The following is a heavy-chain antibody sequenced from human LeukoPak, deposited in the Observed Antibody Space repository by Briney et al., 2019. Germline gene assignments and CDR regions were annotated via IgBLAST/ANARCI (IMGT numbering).Heavy chain of an antibody. D-gene: IGHD3-10*01. CDR1: GFTFSSYG. J-gene: IGHJ4*02. V-gene: IGHV3-33*01. Sequence: GRSLRLSCAASGFTFSSYGMHWVRQAPGKGLEWVAVIWYDGSNKYYADSVKGRFTISRDNSKNTLYLQMNSPRAEDTAVYYCAREGYYYGSGSYHFDYWGQGTLVTVSS. CDR3: AREGYYYGSGSYHFDY. CDR2: IWYDGSNK.